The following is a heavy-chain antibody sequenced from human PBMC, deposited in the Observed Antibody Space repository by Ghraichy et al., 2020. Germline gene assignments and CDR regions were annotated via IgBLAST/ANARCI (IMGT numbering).Heavy chain of an antibody. V-gene: IGHV3-7*01. J-gene: IGHJ4*02. CDR2: INLDGSQK. D-gene: IGHD6-13*01. Sequence: GGSLRLSCALSGFTFSSHWMSWVRQAPGKGLEWVANINLDGSQKYYVDSVKGRFTISRDNAKNLLFLQMTSQRADDTAVYYCARDSGIAASNSWGQGTLGTVSS. CDR1: GFTFSSHW. CDR3: ARDSGIAASNS.